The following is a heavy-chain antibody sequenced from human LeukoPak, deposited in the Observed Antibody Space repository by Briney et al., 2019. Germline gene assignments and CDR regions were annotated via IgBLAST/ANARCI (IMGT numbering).Heavy chain of an antibody. J-gene: IGHJ6*02. V-gene: IGHV3-74*01. CDR1: GFTFSSNW. CDR2: INPDGSRT. CDR3: ARQNSYGMDV. Sequence: GGSLRLSCAASGFTFSSNWMHWVRQGPGKGLVWVSRINPDGSRTDYADSVKGRFTISRDNAKNTLYLQMNSLRAEDTAMYYCARQNSYGMDVWGQGTTVTVSS.